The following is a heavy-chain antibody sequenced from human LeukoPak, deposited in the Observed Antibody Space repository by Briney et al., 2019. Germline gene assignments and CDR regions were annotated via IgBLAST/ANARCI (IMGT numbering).Heavy chain of an antibody. CDR2: ISWNSGSI. CDR3: AKDIGAWDYYYGMDV. D-gene: IGHD7-27*01. J-gene: IGHJ6*02. V-gene: IGHV3-9*01. CDR1: GFTFDDYA. Sequence: GGSLRLSCGASGFTFDDYAMHWVRQAPGKGLEWVSGISWNSGSIGYADSVKGRFTISRDNAKNSLYLQMNSLRAEDTALYYCAKDIGAWDYYYGMDVWGQGTTVTVSS.